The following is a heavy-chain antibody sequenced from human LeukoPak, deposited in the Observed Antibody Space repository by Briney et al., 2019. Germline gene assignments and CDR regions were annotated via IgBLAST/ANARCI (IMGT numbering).Heavy chain of an antibody. Sequence: GGSLRLSCAASGLNFNDNDMDWVRQAPGKGLEWVAVIWDDGSNKYYAESVKGRFTISRDISKNMSYLQMNSLRVEDTAVYYCAKERGGQDWDFDLWGRGTLVTVSS. D-gene: IGHD3-10*01. CDR2: IWDDGSNK. J-gene: IGHJ2*01. V-gene: IGHV3-33*06. CDR3: AKERGGQDWDFDL. CDR1: GLNFNDND.